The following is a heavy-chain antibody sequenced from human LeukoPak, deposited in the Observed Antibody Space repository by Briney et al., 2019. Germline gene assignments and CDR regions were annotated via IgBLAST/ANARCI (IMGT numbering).Heavy chain of an antibody. J-gene: IGHJ4*02. CDR1: GFTLGDYA. Sequence: GGSLRLSCIASGFTLGDYAMTWVRQAPGKGLEWVGFIRSKVYGGTPEYAASVKGRFTISRDDSKGIAYLQMNSLKTEDTAVHYCTRDQTPYYWGQGTLVTVSS. CDR2: IRSKVYGGTP. CDR3: TRDQTPYY. V-gene: IGHV3-49*04.